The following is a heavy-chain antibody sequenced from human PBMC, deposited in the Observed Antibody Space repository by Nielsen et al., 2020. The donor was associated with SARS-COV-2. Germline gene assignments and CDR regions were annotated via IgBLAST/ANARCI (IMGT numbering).Heavy chain of an antibody. CDR2: FDPQDGQT. V-gene: IGHV1-24*01. D-gene: IGHD3-3*01. CDR1: ADTLTQLS. CDR3: ATDSPIGVVIYALAH. J-gene: IGHJ4*02. Sequence: ASVKVSCKVPADTLTQLSTHWVRQAPGKGLEWMGEFDPQDGQTTYAQKFQGRVTMTEDTSIDTAYLDLSSLTSDDTAVYYCATDSPIGVVIYALAHWGQGTPVTVSS.